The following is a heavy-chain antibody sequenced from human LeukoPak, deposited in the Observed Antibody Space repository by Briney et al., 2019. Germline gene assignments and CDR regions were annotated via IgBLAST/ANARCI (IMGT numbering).Heavy chain of an antibody. V-gene: IGHV1-8*02. D-gene: IGHD3/OR15-3a*01. CDR2: VTPDTGNT. Sequence: ASVKVSCKAAGYSFTTFHINWVRQAPGQGPEWMGWVTPDTGNTGFAQKFQGRVTITQNISATTVYMELSSLTSGDTAVYYCARRGLVAGIYDLVYGFDIWGQGTMVTVSS. J-gene: IGHJ3*02. CDR3: ARRGLVAGIYDLVYGFDI. CDR1: GYSFTTFH.